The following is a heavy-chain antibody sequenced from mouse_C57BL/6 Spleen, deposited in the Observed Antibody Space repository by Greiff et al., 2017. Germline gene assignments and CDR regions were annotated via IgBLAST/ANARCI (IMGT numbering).Heavy chain of an antibody. V-gene: IGHV1-82*01. Sequence: VQLQQSGPELVKPGASVKISCTASGYAFSSSWMNWVKQRPGKGLEWIGRIYPGDGDTKYNGKFKGKATMTVDKSSSTAYMQLSSLTSEDSAVYVGARYDYGSRYWGQGTTLTFSS. CDR1: GYAFSSSW. J-gene: IGHJ2*01. CDR3: ARYDYGSRY. CDR2: IYPGDGDT. D-gene: IGHD1-1*01.